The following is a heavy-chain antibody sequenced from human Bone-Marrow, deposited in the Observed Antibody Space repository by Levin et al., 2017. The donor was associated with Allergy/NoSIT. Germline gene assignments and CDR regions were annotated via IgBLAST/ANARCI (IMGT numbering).Heavy chain of an antibody. V-gene: IGHV3-21*01. D-gene: IGHD2-15*01. CDR2: ISSSSSYI. Sequence: GESLKISCAASGFTFSSYSMNWVRQAPGKGLEWVSSISSSSSYIYYADSVKGRFTISRDNAKNSLYLQMNSLRAEDTAVYYCARGKKVLRLGSCGNRFDPWGQGTLVTVSS. CDR1: GFTFSSYS. J-gene: IGHJ5*02. CDR3: ARGKKVLRLGSCGNRFDP.